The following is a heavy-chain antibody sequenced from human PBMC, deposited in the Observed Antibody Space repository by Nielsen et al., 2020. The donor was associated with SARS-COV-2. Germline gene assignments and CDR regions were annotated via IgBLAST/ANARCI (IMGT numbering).Heavy chain of an antibody. CDR2: ISASGAST. D-gene: IGHD3-10*01. CDR3: AKDDVVRGDAYDI. Sequence: GESLKISCAASGFTFNIYAMAWVRRAPGRGLEWVSGISASGASTYYADSVKGRFSIARDNSRNTLYLQIHSLRVEDSAIYCCAKDDVVRGDAYDIWGKGTVVTVSS. CDR1: GFTFNIYA. V-gene: IGHV3-23*01. J-gene: IGHJ3*02.